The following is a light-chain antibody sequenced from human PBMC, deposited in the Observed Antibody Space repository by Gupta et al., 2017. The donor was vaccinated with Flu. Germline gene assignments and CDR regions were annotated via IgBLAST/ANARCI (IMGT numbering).Light chain of an antibody. Sequence: VNPGEPASISCRSSQSLLHSNGYNYLDWYLQKPGQSPQLLIYLGSNRASGVPDRFSGSGSGTDFTLKISRVEAEDVGIYYCMEALQTPPTFGQGTKVEIK. CDR1: QSLLHSNGYNY. J-gene: IGKJ1*01. CDR3: MEALQTPPT. V-gene: IGKV2-28*01. CDR2: LGS.